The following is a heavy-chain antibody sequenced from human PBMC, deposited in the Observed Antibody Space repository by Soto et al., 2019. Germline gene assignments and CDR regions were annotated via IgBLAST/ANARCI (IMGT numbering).Heavy chain of an antibody. CDR3: AHSDGGYEIIYFDF. CDR2: IYYNDDR. Sequence: SGPTLVNPTQTLTLTCTFSGFSFTTAGVAVGWIRQTPGGALEWLTLIYYNDDRRFSPSLKTRLTITGDTSKNQVVLSLTNVDPGDTATYLCAHSDGGYEIIYFDFWGQGIPGTSPQ. CDR1: GFSFTTAGVA. J-gene: IGHJ4*02. V-gene: IGHV2-5*01. D-gene: IGHD5-12*01.